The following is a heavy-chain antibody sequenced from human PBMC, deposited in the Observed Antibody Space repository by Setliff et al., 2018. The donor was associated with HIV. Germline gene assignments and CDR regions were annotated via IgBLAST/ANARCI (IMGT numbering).Heavy chain of an antibody. V-gene: IGHV4-34*01. CDR2: INHSGST. J-gene: IGHJ5*02. Sequence: PSETLSLTCAVYGGSFSDYFWTWIRQPPGKGLEWIGDINHSGSTNYNPSLKSRVAMSFDTSKNQFSLKLISVTAADTAVYYCAREGLWFGELSGAHDLWGQGTLVTVSS. D-gene: IGHD3-10*01. CDR1: GGSFSDYF. CDR3: AREGLWFGELSGAHDL.